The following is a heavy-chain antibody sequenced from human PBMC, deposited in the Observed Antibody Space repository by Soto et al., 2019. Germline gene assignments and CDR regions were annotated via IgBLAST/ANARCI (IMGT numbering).Heavy chain of an antibody. D-gene: IGHD2-8*02. CDR3: SRDVSLVFDP. J-gene: IGHJ5*02. CDR2: INNDGSNT. V-gene: IGHV3-74*01. CDR1: GFTLSSYW. Sequence: GGSLRLSCVASGFTLSSYWMHWVRQAPWKGLVWVSHINNDGSNTNYADSVKGRFTISRDNAKNTLYLQMNSLRAEDTAVYYCSRDVSLVFDPWGQGTLVTVSS.